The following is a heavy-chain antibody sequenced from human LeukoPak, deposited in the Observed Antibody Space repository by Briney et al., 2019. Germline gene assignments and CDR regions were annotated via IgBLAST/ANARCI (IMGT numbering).Heavy chain of an antibody. J-gene: IGHJ4*02. CDR1: GYTFTDYY. V-gene: IGHV1-2*02. CDR3: ARVVTIFGVLDRSRFDY. D-gene: IGHD3-3*01. Sequence: ASVKVSCKASGYTFTDYYIHWVRQAPGHGLEWMGWINPNSGGTNYAQKFQGRVTMTRDTSISTVYMELSWLRSDDTAVYYCARVVTIFGVLDRSRFDYWGQGTLVTVSS. CDR2: INPNSGGT.